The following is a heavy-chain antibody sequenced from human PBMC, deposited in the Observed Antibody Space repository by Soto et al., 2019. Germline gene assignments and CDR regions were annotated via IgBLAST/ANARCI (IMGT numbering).Heavy chain of an antibody. V-gene: IGHV1-18*01. Sequence: ASVKVSCKASGYTFTSYGISWVRQAPGQGLEWMGWISAYNGNTNYAQKLQGRVTMTTDTSTSTAYMELRSLRSDDTAVYYCVIDGDYYDSSGYPQSLDYWGQGTLVTVSS. CDR3: VIDGDYYDSSGYPQSLDY. J-gene: IGHJ4*02. CDR2: ISAYNGNT. CDR1: GYTFTSYG. D-gene: IGHD3-22*01.